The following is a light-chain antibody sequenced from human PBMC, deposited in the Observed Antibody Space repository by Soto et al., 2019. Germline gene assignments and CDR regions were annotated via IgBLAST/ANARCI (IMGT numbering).Light chain of an antibody. CDR3: QSLDSSLSGWV. CDR1: SSNIGAGYD. J-gene: IGLJ3*02. V-gene: IGLV1-40*01. CDR2: GNT. Sequence: QSVLTQPPSVSGAPGQRVTISRTGSSSNIGAGYDVHWYQQLPGTAPKLLVYGNTNRPSGVPERFSGSKSGTSASLSITGLQAGDECDYYCQSLDSSLSGWVFGGGTKLTVL.